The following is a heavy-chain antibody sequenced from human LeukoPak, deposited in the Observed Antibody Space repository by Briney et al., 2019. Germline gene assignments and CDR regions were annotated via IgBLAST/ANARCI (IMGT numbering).Heavy chain of an antibody. D-gene: IGHD3-16*01. CDR1: GGSISSGGYY. J-gene: IGHJ6*03. CDR2: IYHSGTT. Sequence: SQTLSLTCTVSGGSISSGGYYWRWIRQPPGKGLDWIGYIYHSGTTYYNPSLKSRVTISVDRSKNQFSLKLSSVTAADTAVYYCAGGSPPYYYYYYMDVWGKGTTVTVSS. CDR3: AGGSPPYYYYYYMDV. V-gene: IGHV4-30-2*01.